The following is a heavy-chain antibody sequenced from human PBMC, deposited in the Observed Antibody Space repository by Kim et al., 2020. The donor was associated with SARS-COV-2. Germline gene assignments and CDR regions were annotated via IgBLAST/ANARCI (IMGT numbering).Heavy chain of an antibody. CDR1: GFTFSSYW. CDR3: AREDYDILTGYYNGGLVDY. CDR2: INSDGSST. V-gene: IGHV3-74*01. J-gene: IGHJ4*02. D-gene: IGHD3-9*01. Sequence: GGSLRLSCAASGFTFSSYWMHWVRQAPGKGLVWVSRINSDGSSTSYADSVKGRFTISRDNAKNTLYLQMNSLRAEDTAVYYCAREDYDILTGYYNGGLVDYWGQGTLVTVSS.